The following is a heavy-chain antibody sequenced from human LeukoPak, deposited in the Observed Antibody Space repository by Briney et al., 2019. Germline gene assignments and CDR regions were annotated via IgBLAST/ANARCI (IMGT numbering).Heavy chain of an antibody. CDR3: ARDVHDDYGSGWFDP. D-gene: IGHD4-17*01. CDR2: IMPLFGTA. Sequence: SVKVSCKTSGGTFNNSAISWVRQAPGQGIEWLGGIMPLFGTAGYAQKFQGRVTITKDESTRTVYLELTSLTSDDTAVYYCARDVHDDYGSGWFDPWGQGTLVSVSS. V-gene: IGHV1-69*05. J-gene: IGHJ5*02. CDR1: GGTFNNSA.